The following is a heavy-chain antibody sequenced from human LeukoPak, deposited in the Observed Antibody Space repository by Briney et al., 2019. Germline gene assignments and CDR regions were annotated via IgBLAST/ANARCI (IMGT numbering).Heavy chain of an antibody. CDR2: IKQDGSEK. CDR1: GFTFSSYW. D-gene: IGHD6-13*01. Sequence: GGSLRLSCAASGFTFSSYWMSWVRQAPGKGLEWVANIKQDGSEKYYVDSVKGRFTISRDNAKNSLYLQMNSLRAEDTAVYYCAKAAYSSSWYQRIDFDYWGQGTLVTVSS. J-gene: IGHJ4*02. V-gene: IGHV3-7*01. CDR3: AKAAYSSSWYQRIDFDY.